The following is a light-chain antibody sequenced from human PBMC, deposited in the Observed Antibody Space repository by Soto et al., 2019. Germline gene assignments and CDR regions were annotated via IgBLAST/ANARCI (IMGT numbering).Light chain of an antibody. CDR2: LEGSGNY. CDR3: ETWDSNTRV. Sequence: QSVLTQSSSASASLGSSVKLTCTLSSGHSSYIIAWHQQQSGKAPRYLMKLEGSGNYNKGSGVPDRFSGSSSGADRYLSISNLQSEDEADYYCETWDSNTRVFGGGTKLTVL. V-gene: IGLV4-60*03. J-gene: IGLJ3*02. CDR1: SGHSSYI.